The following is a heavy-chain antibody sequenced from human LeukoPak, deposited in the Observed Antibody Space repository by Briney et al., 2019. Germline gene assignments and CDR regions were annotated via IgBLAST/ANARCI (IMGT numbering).Heavy chain of an antibody. CDR3: AKGSDYDYDFDY. CDR1: GFTFRGCT. D-gene: IGHD5-12*01. V-gene: IGHV3-21*01. Sequence: GGSLRLSCSASGFTFRGCTINWGRQAPGKGLEWVSSISSSTSYIYYADSVKGRFTISRDNAKNSQYLQMNSLSAEDTALYYCAKGSDYDYDFDYWGQGTLVTVSS. J-gene: IGHJ4*02. CDR2: ISSSTSYI.